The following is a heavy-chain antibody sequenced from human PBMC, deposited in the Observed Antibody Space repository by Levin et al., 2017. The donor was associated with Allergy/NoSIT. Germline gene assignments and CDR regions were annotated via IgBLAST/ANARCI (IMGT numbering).Heavy chain of an antibody. V-gene: IGHV4-39*01. CDR2: ISYSGST. CDR1: GRSISSSSYY. J-gene: IGHJ5*02. CDR3: ARRQGNWFDP. Sequence: PSETLSLTCTVSGRSISSSSYYWDWIRQPPGKGLEWIGSISYSGSTYYNPTLKSRVTISVDKSKNQFSLKLSSVTAADTAVYDCARRQGNWFDPWGQGTLVTVSS.